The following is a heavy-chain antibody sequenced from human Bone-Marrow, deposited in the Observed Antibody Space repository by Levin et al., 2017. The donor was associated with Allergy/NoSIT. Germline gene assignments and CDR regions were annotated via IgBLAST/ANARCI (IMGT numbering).Heavy chain of an antibody. CDR2: IYYSGST. D-gene: IGHD5/OR15-5a*01. J-gene: IGHJ4*02. Sequence: PSETLSLTCTVSGGSFSNGAYYWTWVRQHPGQGLEWIAYIYYSGSTYYNPSLKSQFTISVDTSKNQFSLNLTSVTAADTAVYYCARGHVYADYFDFWGQGTLVRVSS. V-gene: IGHV4-31*01. CDR3: ARGHVYADYFDF. CDR1: GGSFSNGAYY.